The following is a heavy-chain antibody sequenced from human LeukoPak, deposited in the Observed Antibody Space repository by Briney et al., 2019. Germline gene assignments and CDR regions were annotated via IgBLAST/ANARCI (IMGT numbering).Heavy chain of an antibody. J-gene: IGHJ2*01. D-gene: IGHD2-21*02. CDR1: GYTLTELS. CDR3: ATAYLVTAIWYFDL. Sequence: GASVRVSCKVSGYTLTELSMHWVRQAPGKGLEWMGGFDPEDGETIYAQKFQGRVTMTEDTSTDTAYMELSSLRSEDTAVYYCATAYLVTAIWYFDLWGRGTLVTVSS. CDR2: FDPEDGET. V-gene: IGHV1-24*01.